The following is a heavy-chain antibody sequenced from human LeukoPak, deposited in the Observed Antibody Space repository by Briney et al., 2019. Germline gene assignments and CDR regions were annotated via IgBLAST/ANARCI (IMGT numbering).Heavy chain of an antibody. Sequence: GESLKISCEGSGYSFTNYWIGWVRQMPGKGLEWMGIIYPGDSDTKYSPSFQGQVTISADKSISTAYLQWSSLKASDTAMYYCARLRRGSYYSRGAFDIWGQGTMVTVSS. CDR2: IYPGDSDT. D-gene: IGHD1-26*01. CDR3: ARLRRGSYYSRGAFDI. CDR1: GYSFTNYW. J-gene: IGHJ3*02. V-gene: IGHV5-51*01.